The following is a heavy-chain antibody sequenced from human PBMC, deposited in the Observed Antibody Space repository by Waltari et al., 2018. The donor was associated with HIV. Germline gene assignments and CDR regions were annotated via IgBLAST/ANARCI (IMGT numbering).Heavy chain of an antibody. CDR3: ASEQYSSDWYDNH. CDR2: INVGKCNA. V-gene: IGHV1-3*01. D-gene: IGHD6-19*01. CDR1: GITLSTYA. Sequence: QVQLVQSGAEVKKPGASVKVSCKASGITLSTYAMHWVRQAPGQRLEWMGWINVGKCNADYSQKFQGRVTITRDKSASTAYMELSGMRSEDTAVYYCASEQYSSDWYDNHWGQGTLVTVSS. J-gene: IGHJ5*02.